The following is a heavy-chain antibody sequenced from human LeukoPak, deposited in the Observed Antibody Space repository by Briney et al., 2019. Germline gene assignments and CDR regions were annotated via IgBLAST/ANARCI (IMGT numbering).Heavy chain of an antibody. J-gene: IGHJ5*02. CDR1: GGSFSGYY. D-gene: IGHD6-19*01. CDR2: INHSGTT. V-gene: IGHV4-34*01. Sequence: SETLSLTCAVYGGSFSGYYWSWIRQPPGKGLECIGEINHSGTTNYNPSLKSRVTISVDTSKNQFSLKLSSVTAADTAVYYCARGGSGPMYNWFDPWGQGTLVTVSS. CDR3: ARGGSGPMYNWFDP.